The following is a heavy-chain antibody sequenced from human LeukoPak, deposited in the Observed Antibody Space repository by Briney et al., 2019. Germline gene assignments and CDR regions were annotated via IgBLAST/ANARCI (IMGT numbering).Heavy chain of an antibody. CDR3: ARDSYSTY. CDR2: ISDSGGST. Sequence: GGSLRLSCAASGFTFSSYAMSWVRQAPGKGLEWVSVISDSGGSTYYADSVKGRFTISRDNSKNTLYLQMNSLRVDDSALYYCARDSYSTYWGQGTLVTVSS. V-gene: IGHV3-23*01. CDR1: GFTFSSYA. J-gene: IGHJ4*02. D-gene: IGHD2-21*01.